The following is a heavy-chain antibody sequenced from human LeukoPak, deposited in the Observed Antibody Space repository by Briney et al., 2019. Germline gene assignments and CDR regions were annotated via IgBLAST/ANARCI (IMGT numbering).Heavy chain of an antibody. CDR2: ISGSGGST. Sequence: GGSLRLSCAASGFTFSSYAMSWVRQAPGKGLEWVSAISGSGGSTYYADSVKGRFTISRDNSKNTLYLQMNSLRAEDTAVYYCARVGGYSSSEFDYWGQGTLVTVSS. CDR3: ARVGGYSSSEFDY. J-gene: IGHJ4*02. D-gene: IGHD6-13*01. CDR1: GFTFSSYA. V-gene: IGHV3-23*01.